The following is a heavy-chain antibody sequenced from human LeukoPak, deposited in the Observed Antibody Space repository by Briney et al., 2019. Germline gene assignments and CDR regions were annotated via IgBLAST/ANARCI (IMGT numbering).Heavy chain of an antibody. J-gene: IGHJ4*02. V-gene: IGHV3-30*02. Sequence: PGGSLRLSCAASGFTFSSYGMHWVRQAPGKGLEWVAFIRYDGSNKYYADSVKGRFTISRDNSKNTLYLQMNSLRAEDTAVYYCAKDRSGSRFLEWFPFDYWGQGTLVTVSS. CDR3: AKDRSGSRFLEWFPFDY. D-gene: IGHD3-3*01. CDR1: GFTFSSYG. CDR2: IRYDGSNK.